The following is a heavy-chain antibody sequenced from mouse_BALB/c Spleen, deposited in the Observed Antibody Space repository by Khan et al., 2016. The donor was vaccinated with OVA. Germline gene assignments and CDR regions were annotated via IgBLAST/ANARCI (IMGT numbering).Heavy chain of an antibody. V-gene: IGHV2-6-4*01. CDR1: GFSLSGYI. Sequence: QVQLKESGPGLVAPSQSLSITCTVSGFSLSGYINHGFRNPQGRVLGGRGMLWGGGGPDNISTLKIRLSISKDNSKSQVFLKMNSLQTDDTAMYFCARAYYRYDGYYAMDYWGQGTSVTVSS. D-gene: IGHD2-14*01. J-gene: IGHJ4*01. CDR3: ARAYYRYDGYYAMDY. CDR2: LWGGGGP.